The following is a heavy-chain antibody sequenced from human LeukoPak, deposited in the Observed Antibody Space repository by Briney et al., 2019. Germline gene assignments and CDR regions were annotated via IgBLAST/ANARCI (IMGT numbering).Heavy chain of an antibody. CDR3: PRSMTAYGLDI. CDR2: IHYSGST. D-gene: IGHD2-21*02. Sequence: PSETLSLTCTVSGGSISGDYWSWLRQPPGKGLEWIGYIHYSGSTNYNPSLKSRVTIPVDTSKNQFSLTVTSVTAADTAVYYCPRSMTAYGLDIWGQGTRVIVSS. J-gene: IGHJ3*02. CDR1: GGSISGDY. V-gene: IGHV4-59*01.